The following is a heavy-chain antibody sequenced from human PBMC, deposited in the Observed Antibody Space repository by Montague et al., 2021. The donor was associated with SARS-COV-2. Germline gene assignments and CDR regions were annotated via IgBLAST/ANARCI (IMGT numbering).Heavy chain of an antibody. D-gene: IGHD6-13*01. Sequence: SEILSLTCTVSGGSISSSSYFWGWIRQPPGKGLEWIGSIYYSGSTYYNPSLKSRVTISVDTSKNQFSLKLSSVTAADTAVYYCARAFIAAAGTTSFDYWGQGTLVTVSS. V-gene: IGHV4-39*01. CDR3: ARAFIAAAGTTSFDY. CDR1: GGSISSSSYF. CDR2: IYYSGST. J-gene: IGHJ4*02.